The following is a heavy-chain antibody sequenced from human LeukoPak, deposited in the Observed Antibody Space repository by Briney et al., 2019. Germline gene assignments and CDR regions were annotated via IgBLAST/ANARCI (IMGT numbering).Heavy chain of an antibody. J-gene: IGHJ4*02. Sequence: ASVKVSCKASGYTLNGYEINCVRQAPGEGLEWMGRISPSSGGTNYAQSFQGRVTMTRDTSINTAYLELSTLRSDDTAVYYCARDPTVRGYKHFDYWGPGTLVTVSS. CDR3: ARDPTVRGYKHFDY. CDR2: ISPSSGGT. CDR1: GYTLNGYE. V-gene: IGHV1-2*06. D-gene: IGHD5-24*01.